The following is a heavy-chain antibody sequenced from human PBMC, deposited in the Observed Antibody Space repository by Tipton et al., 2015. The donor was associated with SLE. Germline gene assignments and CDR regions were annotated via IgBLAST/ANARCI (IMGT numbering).Heavy chain of an antibody. CDR3: ARVGCSGGSCYSEDY. CDR2: INHSGST. CDR1: GGSFSGYY. D-gene: IGHD2-15*01. Sequence: TLSLTCAVYGGSFSGYYWSWIRQPPGKGLEWIGEINHSGSTNYNPSLKSRVTISVDTSKNQFSLKLSSVTAADTAAYYCARVGCSGGSCYSEDYWGQGTLVTVSS. V-gene: IGHV4-34*01. J-gene: IGHJ4*02.